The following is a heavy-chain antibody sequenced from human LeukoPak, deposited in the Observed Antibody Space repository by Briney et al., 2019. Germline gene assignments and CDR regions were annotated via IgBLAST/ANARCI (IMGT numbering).Heavy chain of an antibody. J-gene: IGHJ4*02. CDR1: GFTFSDYY. CDR2: ISSSGSTI. CDR3: ARVRWSHRDSSGWHPAFDY. Sequence: SGGSLRLSCAASGFTFSDYYMSWIRQAPGKGLEWVSYISSSGSTIYYADSVKGRFTISRDNAKNSLYLQMNSLRAEDTAVYYCARVRWSHRDSSGWHPAFDYWGQGTLVTVSS. V-gene: IGHV3-11*01. D-gene: IGHD6-19*01.